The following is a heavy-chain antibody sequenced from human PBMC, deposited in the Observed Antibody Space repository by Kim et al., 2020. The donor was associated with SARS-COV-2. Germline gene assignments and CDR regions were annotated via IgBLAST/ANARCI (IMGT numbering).Heavy chain of an antibody. D-gene: IGHD3-10*01. J-gene: IGHJ6*02. Sequence: GGSLRLSCAASGFTFSSYGMHWVRQAPGKGLEWVAVIWYDGSNKYYADSVKGRFTISRDNSKNTLYLQMNSLRAEDTAVYYCARGMVRGTDGMDVWGQGTTFTLSS. CDR1: GFTFSSYG. CDR3: ARGMVRGTDGMDV. CDR2: IWYDGSNK. V-gene: IGHV3-33*01.